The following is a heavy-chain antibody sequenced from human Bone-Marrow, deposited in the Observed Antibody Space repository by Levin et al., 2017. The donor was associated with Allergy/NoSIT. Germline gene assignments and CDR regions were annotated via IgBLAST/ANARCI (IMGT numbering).Heavy chain of an antibody. J-gene: IGHJ4*02. D-gene: IGHD6-25*01. CDR1: GGTFSTYT. Sequence: GASVKVSCKASGGTFSTYTISWVRQAPGQGLDWMGSIIPFLGIANYTQKFHDRVTLTADRSTGTAYMELSSLNSDDTAVYYCARDFAAQPLDSWGQGTLVTVSS. CDR3: ARDFAAQPLDS. CDR2: IIPFLGIA. V-gene: IGHV1-69*04.